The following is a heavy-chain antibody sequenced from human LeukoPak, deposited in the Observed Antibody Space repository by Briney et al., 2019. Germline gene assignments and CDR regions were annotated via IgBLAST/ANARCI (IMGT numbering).Heavy chain of an antibody. V-gene: IGHV3-9*01. CDR1: GFTFDDYA. J-gene: IGHJ4*02. CDR3: AKDLSSSWYPFDY. D-gene: IGHD6-13*01. Sequence: HAGGSLRLSCAASGFTFDDYAMHWVRQAPGKGLEWVSGISWNSGSIGYADSVKGRFTISRDNAKNSLYLQMNSLRAEDTAVYYCAKDLSSSWYPFDYWGQGTLVTVSS. CDR2: ISWNSGSI.